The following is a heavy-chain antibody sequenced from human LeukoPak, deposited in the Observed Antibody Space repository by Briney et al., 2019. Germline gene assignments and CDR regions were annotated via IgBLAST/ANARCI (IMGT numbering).Heavy chain of an antibody. CDR1: GYTFTSYD. V-gene: IGHV1-8*01. CDR2: MNPNSGNT. Sequence: ASVKVSCKASGYTFTSYDINWVRQATGQGLEWMGWMNPNSGNTAYAQKFQGRVTMSRDTSISTAYMELSSLRSEDTAVYYCARLPKYSRPLDYWGQGTLATASS. J-gene: IGHJ4*02. D-gene: IGHD6-6*01. CDR3: ARLPKYSRPLDY.